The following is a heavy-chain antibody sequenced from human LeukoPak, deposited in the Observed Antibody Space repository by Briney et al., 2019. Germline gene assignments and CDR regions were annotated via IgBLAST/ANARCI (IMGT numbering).Heavy chain of an antibody. CDR2: IRYDGSNK. CDR1: VRTFPNEG. D-gene: IGHD6-13*01. V-gene: IGHV3-30*02. J-gene: IGHJ6*03. Sequence: PGGSLRLSCSASVRTFPNEGTHWDRQAPGKGLEWVAFIRYDGSNKYYADSVKGRFTISRDNCTNTLYLQMHSLTAEDTAADYCAKCGGRQQPHYMDVWGKGTTVTVSS. CDR3: AKCGGRQQPHYMDV.